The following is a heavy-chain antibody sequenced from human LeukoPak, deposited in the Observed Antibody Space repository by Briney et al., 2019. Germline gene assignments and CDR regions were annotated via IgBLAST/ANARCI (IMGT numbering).Heavy chain of an antibody. D-gene: IGHD3-22*01. CDR1: GGSISSGGYY. Sequence: SETLSLTCTVSGGSISSGGYYWSWIRQHPGKGLEWIGYIVYSGNTYYNPSLKSRVTISVDTSKNQFSLRLSSVTAADTAVYYCARSSGYWNFDYWGQGSLVTVSS. V-gene: IGHV4-31*03. CDR3: ARSSGYWNFDY. J-gene: IGHJ4*02. CDR2: IVYSGNT.